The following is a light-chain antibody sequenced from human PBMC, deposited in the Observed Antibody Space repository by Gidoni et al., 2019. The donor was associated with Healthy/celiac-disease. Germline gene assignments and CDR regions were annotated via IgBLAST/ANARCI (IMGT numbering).Light chain of an antibody. V-gene: IGKV1-39*01. J-gene: IGKJ5*01. CDR1: QSISSY. CDR2: AAS. Sequence: DIQMTQSPSSLSASVGDRVTITCRASQSISSYLNWYQQKPGKAHKLLIYAASSLQSGVQSRFSGSGSGTDFTLTISSLQPEEFSTYYCQQSYSTPPITFGQGTRLEIK. CDR3: QQSYSTPPIT.